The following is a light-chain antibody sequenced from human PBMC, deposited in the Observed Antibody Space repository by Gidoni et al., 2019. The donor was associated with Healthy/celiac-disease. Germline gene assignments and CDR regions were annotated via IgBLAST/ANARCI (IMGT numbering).Light chain of an antibody. V-gene: IGKV3-20*01. Sequence: EIVLTQSPGTLSLSPGERATLSCRASQSISSNYLAWYQQKPGRAPRLLIYGASRRATGIPDRFSGSGSGTDFTLTISRLEPEDFAVYYCQHYGSSLWTFGQGTKVEIK. CDR1: QSISSNY. CDR3: QHYGSSLWT. J-gene: IGKJ1*01. CDR2: GAS.